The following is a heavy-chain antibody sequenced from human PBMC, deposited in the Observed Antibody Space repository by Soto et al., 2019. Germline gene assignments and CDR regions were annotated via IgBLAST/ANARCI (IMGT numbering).Heavy chain of an antibody. V-gene: IGHV4-39*01. J-gene: IGHJ4*02. CDR3: ARHRWGSGSYSGLLDF. D-gene: IGHD3-10*01. CDR1: GGSISTSSYF. Sequence: QLQLQESGPGLVKPSETLSLTCSVSGGSISTSSYFWGWIRQPPGKGLEWVGAVHHSGSANYRSSLQSRVTISVDTSQNQFSLRLRSVTAADTAVYYCARHRWGSGSYSGLLDFWGQGALVTVSS. CDR2: VHHSGSA.